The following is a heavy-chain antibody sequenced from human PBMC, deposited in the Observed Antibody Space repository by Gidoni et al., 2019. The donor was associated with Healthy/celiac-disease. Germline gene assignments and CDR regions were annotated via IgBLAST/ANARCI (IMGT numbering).Heavy chain of an antibody. CDR3: ARDSRSWNDFYYYYGMDV. V-gene: IGHV1-46*01. D-gene: IGHD1-1*01. CDR2: INPSGGST. J-gene: IGHJ6*02. Sequence: MGIINPSGGSTSYAQKFQGRVTMTRDTSTSTVYMELSSLRSEDTAVYYCARDSRSWNDFYYYYGMDVWGQGTTVTVSS.